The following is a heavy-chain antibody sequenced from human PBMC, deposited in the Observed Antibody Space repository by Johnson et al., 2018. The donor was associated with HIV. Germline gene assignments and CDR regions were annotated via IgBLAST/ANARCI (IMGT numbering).Heavy chain of an antibody. Sequence: QVQLVESGGGVVQPGGSLRLSCAASGLTFSSYAMHWVRQAPGKGLEWVAVISYDGSNKYYADSVKGRFTISRDNSKNTLYLQMNSLRAEDTAVYYCASPLEAAAGPMDAFDIWGQGTMVTVSS. D-gene: IGHD6-13*01. CDR3: ASPLEAAAGPMDAFDI. CDR2: ISYDGSNK. J-gene: IGHJ3*02. V-gene: IGHV3-30-3*02. CDR1: GLTFSSYA.